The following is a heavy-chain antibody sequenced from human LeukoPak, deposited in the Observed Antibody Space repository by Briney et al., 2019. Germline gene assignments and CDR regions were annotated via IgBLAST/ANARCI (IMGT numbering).Heavy chain of an antibody. D-gene: IGHD5-12*01. CDR3: ARAHRGYDYELYYYYYYMDV. CDR2: MQYSGSS. CDR1: GGSISTFY. Sequence: SETLSLTCTVSGGSISTFYWSWIRQPPGKGLDWIGYMQYSGSSNYNPSLKSRVTISLDTSKNQVSLKLTSVTPADSAMYYCARAHRGYDYELYYYYYYMDVWGKGTTVTVSS. J-gene: IGHJ6*03. V-gene: IGHV4-59*01.